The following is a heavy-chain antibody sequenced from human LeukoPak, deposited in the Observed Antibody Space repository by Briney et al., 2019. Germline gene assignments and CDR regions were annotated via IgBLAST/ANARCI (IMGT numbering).Heavy chain of an antibody. V-gene: IGHV1-2*02. CDR1: GYTFSDYY. D-gene: IGHD6-13*01. Sequence: ASVKVSYKTSGYTFSDYYIHWVRQAPGQGLEFMGWINPKSGDTNYAQKFQGRVTMTRDTSISTAYMEVSRLRFDDTAVYYCATRSWLDYWGQGTLVTVSS. CDR2: INPKSGDT. J-gene: IGHJ4*02. CDR3: ATRSWLDY.